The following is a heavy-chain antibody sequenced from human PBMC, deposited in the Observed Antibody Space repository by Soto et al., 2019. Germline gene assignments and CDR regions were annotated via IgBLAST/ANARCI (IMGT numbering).Heavy chain of an antibody. CDR2: IGSSGSPI. J-gene: IGHJ5*02. D-gene: IGHD2-2*01. Sequence: QVQLVESGGGLVKPGGSLRLSCVASGFTFSAYNMTWIRQAPGKGLEWVSYIGSSGSPIYHADSVKGRFTISRDNAKNSLFLQMNSLRAEDTAVYYCARESSSTSANWFDPWGQGTLVTVSS. V-gene: IGHV3-11*01. CDR3: ARESSSTSANWFDP. CDR1: GFTFSAYN.